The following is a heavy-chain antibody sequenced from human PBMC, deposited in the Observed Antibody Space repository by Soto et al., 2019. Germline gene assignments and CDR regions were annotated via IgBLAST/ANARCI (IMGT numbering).Heavy chain of an antibody. CDR3: ARAEGMGVLYD. CDR1: GGPFIGYY. D-gene: IGHD3-10*01. CDR2: IYYTGNA. V-gene: IGHV4-59*12. Sequence: VQLQESGPGVVKPSETLSLSCTVSGGPFIGYYWTWIRQAPGKGLEWVADIYYTGNAKYNPALKSRVSMSVDTPKQQFSLTLTSVTAADTAVYYCARAEGMGVLYDWGQGILVAVSA. J-gene: IGHJ4*02.